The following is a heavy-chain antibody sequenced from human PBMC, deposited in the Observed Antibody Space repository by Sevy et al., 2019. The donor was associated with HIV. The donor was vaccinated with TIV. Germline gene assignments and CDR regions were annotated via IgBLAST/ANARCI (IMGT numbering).Heavy chain of an antibody. CDR3: ARDSPGYGGYSY. D-gene: IGHD1-26*01. J-gene: IGHJ4*01. Sequence: GGSLRLSCAASRFTFKTYWMSWVRQAPGKGLEWVGNIKEDGSAKNYADSVRGRFTISRDNAKNSRYLQMSSLRVEDTAVYYCARDSPGYGGYSYWGQGTLVTVSS. CDR2: IKEDGSAK. CDR1: RFTFKTYW. V-gene: IGHV3-7*01.